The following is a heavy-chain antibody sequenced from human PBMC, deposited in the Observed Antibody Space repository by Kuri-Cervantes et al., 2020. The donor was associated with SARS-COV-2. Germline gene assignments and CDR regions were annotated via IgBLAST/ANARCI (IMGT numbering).Heavy chain of an antibody. CDR1: GYSISSGYD. V-gene: IGHV4-38-2*01. CDR2: IYHSGST. CDR3: ARGRIRKTCMDV. J-gene: IGHJ6*02. D-gene: IGHD2-21*01. Sequence: SETLSLTCAVSGYSISSGYDWGWIRQPPGKGLGWIGSIYHSGSTYYNPSLKSRVTISVDTSKNQFSLKLSSVTAADTAVYYCARGRIRKTCMDVWGQGTTVTVSS.